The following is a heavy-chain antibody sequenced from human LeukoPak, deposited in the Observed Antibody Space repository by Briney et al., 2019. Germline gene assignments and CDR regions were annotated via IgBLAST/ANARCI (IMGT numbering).Heavy chain of an antibody. CDR3: ARVPSITIFGVVTPYYFDY. J-gene: IGHJ4*02. V-gene: IGHV4-61*01. Sequence: PSETLSLTCTVSGGSVSSGSYYWSWIRQPPGKGLEWIGYIYYSGSTNYNPSLKSRVTISVDTSKNQFSLKLSSVTAADTAVYYCARVPSITIFGVVTPYYFDYWGQGTLVIVSS. D-gene: IGHD3-3*01. CDR2: IYYSGST. CDR1: GGSVSSGSYY.